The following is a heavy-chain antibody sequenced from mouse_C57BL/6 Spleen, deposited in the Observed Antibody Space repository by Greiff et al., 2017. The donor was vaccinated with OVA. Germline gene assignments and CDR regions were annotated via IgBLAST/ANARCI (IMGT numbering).Heavy chain of an antibody. CDR3: ARQTTVGNYFDY. D-gene: IGHD1-1*01. Sequence: EVKLVESGGDLVKPGGSLKLSCAASGFTFSSYGMSWVRQTPDKRLEWVATISSGGSYTYYPDSVKGRFTISRDKAKNTLYLQMSSLKSEDTAKYYCARQTTVGNYFDYWGQGTTLTVSS. CDR2: ISSGGSYT. CDR1: GFTFSSYG. V-gene: IGHV5-6*01. J-gene: IGHJ2*01.